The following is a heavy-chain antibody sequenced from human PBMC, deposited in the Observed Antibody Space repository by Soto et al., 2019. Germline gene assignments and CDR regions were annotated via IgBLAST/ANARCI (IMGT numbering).Heavy chain of an antibody. CDR1: GASISRDH. J-gene: IGHJ4*02. CDR3: ATYITGGGGRGY. V-gene: IGHV4-59*08. CDR2: YSGTT. D-gene: IGHD3-16*01. Sequence: QVQLQESGPGLVKPSETLSLTCTVSGASISRDHWNWIRQPPGKGLEWVGEYSGTTNYHPSLRSRATISVETSTNQFSLKLSSVTAEDTAVYFCATYITGGGGRGYWGQGTVVTVSS.